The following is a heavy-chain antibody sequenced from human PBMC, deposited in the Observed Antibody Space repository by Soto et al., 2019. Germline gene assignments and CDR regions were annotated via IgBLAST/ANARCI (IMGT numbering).Heavy chain of an antibody. J-gene: IGHJ6*02. CDR2: IYYSGST. D-gene: IGHD6-19*01. Sequence: SETLSLTCTVSGGSISSSSYYWGWIRQPPGKGLEWIGSIYYSGSTCYNPSLKSRVTISVDTSKNQFSLKLSSVTAADTAVYYCARQEGSSGWYDYYYYYGMDVWGQGTTVTVSS. V-gene: IGHV4-39*01. CDR1: GGSISSSSYY. CDR3: ARQEGSSGWYDYYYYYGMDV.